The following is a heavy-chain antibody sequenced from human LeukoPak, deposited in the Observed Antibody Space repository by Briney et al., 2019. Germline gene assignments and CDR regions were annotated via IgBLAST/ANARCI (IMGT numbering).Heavy chain of an antibody. CDR2: ISTSTSTI. CDR1: GFTFSPYS. V-gene: IGHV3-48*02. Sequence: EPGESLRLSCAAFGFTFSPYSMNWVRQAPGKGLEWISYISTSTSTIYYADSVKGRFTISRDNAKKSLYLQMDRLRDEDTAVYYCVRERTYGEFFDCWGQGTLVTVSS. CDR3: VRERTYGEFFDC. J-gene: IGHJ4*02. D-gene: IGHD3-10*01.